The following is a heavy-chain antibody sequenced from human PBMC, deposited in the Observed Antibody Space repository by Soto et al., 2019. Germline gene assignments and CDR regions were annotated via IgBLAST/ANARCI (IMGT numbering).Heavy chain of an antibody. CDR3: ARVLAAQNAFDI. D-gene: IGHD6-6*01. Sequence: SQTLSLTCAISGDSVSSNSSAWNWIRHSPSRGLELLGRTYYRSKWYNDYAVSVKSRITINPDTSKNHFSLQLNSVTPEDTAVYYCARVLAAQNAFDIWGQGTMVKVSS. J-gene: IGHJ3*02. CDR1: GDSVSSNSSA. V-gene: IGHV6-1*01. CDR2: TYYRSKWYN.